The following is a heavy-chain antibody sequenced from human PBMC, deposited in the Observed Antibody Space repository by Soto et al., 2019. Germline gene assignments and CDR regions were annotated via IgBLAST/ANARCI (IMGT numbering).Heavy chain of an antibody. J-gene: IGHJ4*02. CDR2: INRSNAKA. V-gene: IGHV1-46*03. Sequence: QVYLVQAGTEMKRPGAAVKVSCQASGYPFTAYHMHWVRQAPGQGPVWMGMINRSNAKAKDAENFHASITLTRDTSTISGYMELSALGYEDTALYFCTRRCTSFVFWGQGTLVSVSS. CDR1: GYPFTAYH. CDR3: TRRCTSFVF.